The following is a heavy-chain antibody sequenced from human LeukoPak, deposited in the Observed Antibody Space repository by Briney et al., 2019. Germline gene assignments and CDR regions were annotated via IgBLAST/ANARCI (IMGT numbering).Heavy chain of an antibody. J-gene: IGHJ6*02. Sequence: GGSLRLSCAASGFTFSSYSMNWVRQAPGKGLEWVSYISSSSSTIYYADSVKGRFTISRDNAKNSLYLQMNSLRDEDTAVYYCARYKNEYSSSFYGVDVWGQGTTVTVSS. V-gene: IGHV3-48*02. CDR3: ARYKNEYSSSFYGVDV. CDR1: GFTFSSYS. CDR2: ISSSSSTI. D-gene: IGHD6-6*01.